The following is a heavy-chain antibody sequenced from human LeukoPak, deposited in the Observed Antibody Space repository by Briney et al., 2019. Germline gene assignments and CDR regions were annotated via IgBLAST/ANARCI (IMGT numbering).Heavy chain of an antibody. D-gene: IGHD3-22*01. CDR1: GGSFSGYY. V-gene: IGHV4-34*01. CDR2: INHSGST. J-gene: IGHJ4*02. CDR3: ARIRRYYYDSSGNPRNDY. Sequence: SETLSLTCAVYGGSFSGYYWSWIRQPPGKGLEWIGEINHSGSTNYNPSLKSRVTILVDTSKNQFSLKLSSVTATDTAVYYCARIRRYYYDSSGNPRNDYWGQGTLDTVSS.